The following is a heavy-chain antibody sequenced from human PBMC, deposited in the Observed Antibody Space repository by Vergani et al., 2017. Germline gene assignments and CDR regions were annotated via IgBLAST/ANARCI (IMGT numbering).Heavy chain of an antibody. J-gene: IGHJ3*01. Sequence: VHLVESGGGWVQPGGSLRLSCVVSGFDFSSYIMNWVRQAPGKGLEWVSFVSTGTKSQSYAESVKGRITISRDIAKNSLYLQMDRLRAEDTAVYYCARAYSSTSGRAFDFWGQGTKVTVSS. D-gene: IGHD2-2*01. CDR2: VSTGTKSQ. V-gene: IGHV3-48*01. CDR3: ARAYSSTSGRAFDF. CDR1: GFDFSSYI.